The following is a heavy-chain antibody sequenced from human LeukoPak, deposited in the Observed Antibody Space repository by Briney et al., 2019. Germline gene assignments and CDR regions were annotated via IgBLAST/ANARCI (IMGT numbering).Heavy chain of an antibody. CDR1: GGSFSSYY. CDR2: INHSGST. V-gene: IGHV4-34*01. CDR3: ASLYYYYGMDV. Sequence: SETLSLTCAVYGGSFSSYYWSWIRQPPGKGLEWIGEINHSGSTNYNPSLKSRVTISVDTSKNQFSLKLSSVTAADTAVYYCASLYYYYGMDVWGQGTTVTVSS. J-gene: IGHJ6*02.